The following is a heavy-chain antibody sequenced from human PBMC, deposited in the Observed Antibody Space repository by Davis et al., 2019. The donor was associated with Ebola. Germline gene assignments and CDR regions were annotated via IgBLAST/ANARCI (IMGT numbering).Heavy chain of an antibody. J-gene: IGHJ6*02. CDR3: AKAFFDDIVVVPADIYYYYGMDV. V-gene: IGHV3-21*04. Sequence: GESLKISCAASGFTFSSYWMSWVRQAPGKGLEWVSSISSSSSYIYYADSVKGRFTISRDNAKNSLYPQMNSLRAEDTAVYYCAKAFFDDIVVVPADIYYYYGMDVWGQGTTVTVSS. CDR1: GFTFSSYW. CDR2: ISSSSSYI. D-gene: IGHD2-2*01.